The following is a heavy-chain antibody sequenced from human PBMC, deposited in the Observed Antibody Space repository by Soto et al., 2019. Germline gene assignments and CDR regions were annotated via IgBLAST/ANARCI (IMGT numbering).Heavy chain of an antibody. V-gene: IGHV1-2*02. CDR2: INPNGGGT. J-gene: IGHJ4*02. Sequence: ASVKVSCKASGYTFTGYYMHWVRQAPGQGLEWMGWINPNGGGTNFAQRFQGRVTMTRDTSISKAYMDLTSLRPDDTDVYYCAREAGYAGRNFDYWDRGAMVTV. D-gene: IGHD2-2*01. CDR1: GYTFTGYY. CDR3: AREAGYAGRNFDY.